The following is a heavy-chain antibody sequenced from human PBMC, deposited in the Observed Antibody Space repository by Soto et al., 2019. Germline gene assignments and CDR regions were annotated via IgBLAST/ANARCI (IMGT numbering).Heavy chain of an antibody. D-gene: IGHD3-16*02. Sequence: EVQLLESGGGLVQPGGSLRLSCAASGFTFSSYAMSWVRQAPGKGLEWVSGISGSGGSTYHADSVKGRFTISRDNSKNTLYLQMNSLRAEDTAVYYCAKVPYDYIWWSYRLYYFDYWGQGTLVTVSS. CDR1: GFTFSSYA. V-gene: IGHV3-23*01. J-gene: IGHJ4*02. CDR2: ISGSGGST. CDR3: AKVPYDYIWWSYRLYYFDY.